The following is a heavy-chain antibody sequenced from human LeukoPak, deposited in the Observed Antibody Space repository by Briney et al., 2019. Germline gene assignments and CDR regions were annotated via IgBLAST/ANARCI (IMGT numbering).Heavy chain of an antibody. CDR3: AKGPTTVVGGGYFDY. J-gene: IGHJ4*02. D-gene: IGHD4-23*01. CDR1: GFTFSSYA. V-gene: IGHV3-23*01. CDR2: ISGSGGST. Sequence: GGSLRLSCAASGFTFSSYAMSWVRQAPGKGLEWVSAISGSGGSTYYADSVKGRFTISRGNSKNTLYLQMNSLRAEDTAVYYCAKGPTTVVGGGYFDYWGQGTLVTVSS.